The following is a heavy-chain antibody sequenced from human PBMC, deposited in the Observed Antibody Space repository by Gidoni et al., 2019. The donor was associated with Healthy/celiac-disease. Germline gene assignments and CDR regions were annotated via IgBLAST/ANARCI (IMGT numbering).Heavy chain of an antibody. V-gene: IGHV3-48*02. D-gene: IGHD3-22*01. CDR2: ISSSSSTI. Sequence: EVQLVESGGGLVRLAGSLTPSFAASGFPLSSTPRNWVRQAPGKGLEWVSYISSSSSTIYYADSVKGRFTISRDNAKNSLYLQMNSLRDEDTAVYYCARNRERYDSSGYLGGNWFDPWGQGTLVTVSS. J-gene: IGHJ5*02. CDR3: ARNRERYDSSGYLGGNWFDP. CDR1: GFPLSSTP.